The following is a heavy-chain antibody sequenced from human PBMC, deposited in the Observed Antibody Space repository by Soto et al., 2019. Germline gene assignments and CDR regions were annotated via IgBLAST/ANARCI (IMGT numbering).Heavy chain of an antibody. Sequence: QVHLVQSGAEVREPGASVKISCKASGFTFTTHPIHWVRQAPDQRLEWMGWINPGNGYSDYSQKVQGRVTFTRDTSAKTAYMEINSLRAEDTALYYCASRPGLDTGPFDYWGQGTLVTVSS. V-gene: IGHV1-3*01. CDR2: INPGNGYS. J-gene: IGHJ4*02. D-gene: IGHD1-1*01. CDR1: GFTFTTHP. CDR3: ASRPGLDTGPFDY.